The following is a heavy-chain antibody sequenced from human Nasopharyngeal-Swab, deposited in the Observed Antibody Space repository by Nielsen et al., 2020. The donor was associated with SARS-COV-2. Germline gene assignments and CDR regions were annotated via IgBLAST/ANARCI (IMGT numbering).Heavy chain of an antibody. V-gene: IGHV1-8*01. D-gene: IGHD3-10*01. CDR2: MNPNSGNT. J-gene: IGHJ6*02. CDR1: GYTFTSYD. Sequence: ASVKVFCKASGYTFTSYDINWVRQATGQGLEWMGWMNPNSGNTGYAQKFQGRVTMTRNTSISTAYMELSSLRSEDTAVYYCARRGISGFITMVRGVISYGMDVWGQGTTVTVSS. CDR3: ARRGISGFITMVRGVISYGMDV.